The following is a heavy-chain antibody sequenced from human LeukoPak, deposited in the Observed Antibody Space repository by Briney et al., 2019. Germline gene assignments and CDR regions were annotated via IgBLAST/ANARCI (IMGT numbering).Heavy chain of an antibody. Sequence: SETLSLTCTVSGGSISSGSYYWSWIRQPAGKGLEWIGSIYHSGGTYYNPSLKSRVTISVDTSKNQFSLKLSSVTAADTAVYFCARASTTFDDWGQGTLVTVSS. D-gene: IGHD1-14*01. CDR3: ARASTTFDD. J-gene: IGHJ4*02. V-gene: IGHV4-39*07. CDR2: IYHSGGT. CDR1: GGSISSGSYY.